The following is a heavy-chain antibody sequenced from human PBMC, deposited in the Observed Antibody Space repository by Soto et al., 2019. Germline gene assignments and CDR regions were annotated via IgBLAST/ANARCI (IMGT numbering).Heavy chain of an antibody. CDR3: AREDDGGDRDYYGLDV. V-gene: IGHV4-30-4*01. J-gene: IGHJ6*02. Sequence: SETLSLTCTVSGGSISSEYYHWTWIRQAPGKGPEWIGYIHYSGSVHYNPSLQSRLTMSVDTSKNLFSLKLSSVTAADTAVYFCAREDDGGDRDYYGLDVWGQGTTVTVSS. D-gene: IGHD2-21*02. CDR1: GGSISSEYYH. CDR2: IHYSGSV.